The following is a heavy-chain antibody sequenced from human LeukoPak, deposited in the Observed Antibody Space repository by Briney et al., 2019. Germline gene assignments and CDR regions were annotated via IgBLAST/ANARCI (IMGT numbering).Heavy chain of an antibody. CDR1: GFTFNMYG. CDR2: ISNDGSTK. J-gene: IGHJ4*02. V-gene: IGHV3-30*18. D-gene: IGHD2-2*01. CDR3: AKAAYCTSTSCHFSGYAQRPLDS. Sequence: PGRSLRLSCAASGFTFNMYGMHWVRQAPGKGLGWVAGISNDGSTKDYADSVKGRFTISRDSSKKSMLLQMNSLRAEDTAVYYCAKAAYCTSTSCHFSGYAQRPLDSWGQGTLVTVSS.